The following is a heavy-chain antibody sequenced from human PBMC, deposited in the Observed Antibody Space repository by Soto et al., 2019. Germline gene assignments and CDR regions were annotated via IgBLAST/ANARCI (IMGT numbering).Heavy chain of an antibody. Sequence: QVQLVQSGAEVKKPGSSVKVSCKASGGTFSSYAISWVRQAPGQGLEWMGGIIPIFGTANYAQKFQGRVTITADESTSTAYMELSSLRSEDTAVYYCARAGYCSGGSCSSGGAFDIWGQGTMVTVSS. V-gene: IGHV1-69*01. CDR1: GGTFSSYA. CDR3: ARAGYCSGGSCSSGGAFDI. J-gene: IGHJ3*02. D-gene: IGHD2-15*01. CDR2: IIPIFGTA.